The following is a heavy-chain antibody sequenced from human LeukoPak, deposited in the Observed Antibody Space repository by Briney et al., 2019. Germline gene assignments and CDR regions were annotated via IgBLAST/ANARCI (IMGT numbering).Heavy chain of an antibody. J-gene: IGHJ4*02. D-gene: IGHD5-24*01. CDR1: GYTFTSYY. CDR2: INPSGGST. Sequence: ASVKVSCKASGYTFTSYYMHWVRQAPGQGLERMGVINPSGGSTSNAQEFQGRVTMTRDTSTRTVYMELSSLRSEDTAVYYCARDPEMATRHYFDHWGQGTLVTVSS. V-gene: IGHV1-46*01. CDR3: ARDPEMATRHYFDH.